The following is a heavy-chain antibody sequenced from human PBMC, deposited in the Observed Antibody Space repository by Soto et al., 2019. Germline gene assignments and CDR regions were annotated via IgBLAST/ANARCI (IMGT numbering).Heavy chain of an antibody. J-gene: IGHJ4*02. D-gene: IGHD3-3*01. V-gene: IGHV4-39*01. CDR1: GGSISSSSYY. CDR2: IYYSGST. CDR3: ANYCDFWSGYRPFEY. Sequence: PSETLSLTCTVSGGSISSSSYYWGWIRQPPGKGLEWIGSIYYSGSTYYNPSLKSRVTISVDTSKNQFSLKLSSVTAADTAVYYCANYCDFWSGYRPFEYWGQGTLVTVSS.